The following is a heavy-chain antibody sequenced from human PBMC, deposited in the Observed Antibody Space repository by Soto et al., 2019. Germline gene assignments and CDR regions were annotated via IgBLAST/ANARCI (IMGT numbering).Heavy chain of an antibody. Sequence: GGSLRLSCAASGFTFSSYAMSWVRQAPGKGLEWFSAISGSGVSTYYADSVKRRFTISRDNSKNTLYLQLNSLRAEDTAVSYFAKEGNHFAYWGQGTLAPGSA. V-gene: IGHV3-23*01. CDR1: GFTFSSYA. J-gene: IGHJ4*02. CDR2: ISGSGVST. D-gene: IGHD4-4*01. CDR3: AKEGNHFAY.